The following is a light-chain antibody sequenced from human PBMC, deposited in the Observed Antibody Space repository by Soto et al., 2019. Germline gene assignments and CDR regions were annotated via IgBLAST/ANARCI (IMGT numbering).Light chain of an antibody. CDR2: ANN. Sequence: QSVVTQPPSASGTPGQRVTISCYGSTSNIGTNIVTWYQQFPGTATKVLIYANNQRPSGVPDRFSGSKSGTSASLTISGLQSEDEADYFCSVWDESLNGWRVFGTGTKVTVL. CDR3: SVWDESLNGWRV. J-gene: IGLJ1*01. CDR1: TSNIGTNI. V-gene: IGLV1-44*01.